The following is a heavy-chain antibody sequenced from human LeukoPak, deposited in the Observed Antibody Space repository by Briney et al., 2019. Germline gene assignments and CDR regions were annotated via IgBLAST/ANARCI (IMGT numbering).Heavy chain of an antibody. CDR3: ARGLGRRWLQGFDY. CDR2: ISSSSSYI. J-gene: IGHJ4*02. D-gene: IGHD5-24*01. V-gene: IGHV3-21*01. CDR1: GFTFSNYT. Sequence: GGSLRLSCAASGFTFSNYTMNWVRQAPGKGLEWVSSISSSSSYIHYADSVKGRFSISRDNAKNSLYLQMNSLRAEDTAVYYCARGLGRRWLQGFDYWGQGTLVTVSS.